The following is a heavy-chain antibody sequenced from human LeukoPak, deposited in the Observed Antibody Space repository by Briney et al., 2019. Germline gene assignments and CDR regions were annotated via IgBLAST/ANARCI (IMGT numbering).Heavy chain of an antibody. CDR3: ASTRGDYYYGMDV. CDR1: GGSFSGYY. V-gene: IGHV4-34*01. CDR2: INHSGST. D-gene: IGHD3-10*01. J-gene: IGHJ6*02. Sequence: PSETLSLTCAVYGGSFSGYYWSWIRQPPGKGLEWIGEINHSGSTNYNPSLKSRVTISVDRSKNQFSLKLTSVTAADTAVYYCASTRGDYYYGMDVWGQGTTVTVSS.